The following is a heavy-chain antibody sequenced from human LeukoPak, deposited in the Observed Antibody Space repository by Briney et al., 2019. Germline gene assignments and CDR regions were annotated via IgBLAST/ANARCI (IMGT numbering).Heavy chain of an antibody. D-gene: IGHD2-15*01. Sequence: GGSLRLSCAASGFAFSRYAMTWVRQAPGKGLEWVSYINSGSDDILYADSVRGRFTISRDNAKNSLYLQMNSLRAEDTCVYYCAGHTYEPLLIDFWGQGTLVTVSS. CDR2: INSGSDDI. V-gene: IGHV3-21*05. CDR1: GFAFSRYA. J-gene: IGHJ4*02. CDR3: AGHTYEPLLIDF.